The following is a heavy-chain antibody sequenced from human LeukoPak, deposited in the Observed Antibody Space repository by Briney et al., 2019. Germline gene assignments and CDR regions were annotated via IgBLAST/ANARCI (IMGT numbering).Heavy chain of an antibody. D-gene: IGHD3-3*01. J-gene: IGHJ3*02. CDR2: ISSSSSTI. V-gene: IGHV3-48*02. Sequence: GGSLRLSCAASGFTFSSYGMNWVRQAPGKGLEWVSYISSSSSTIYYADSVKGRFTISRDNAKNSLYLQMNSLRDEDTAVYYCARAQRITIFGVVIQDAFDIWGQGTMVTVSS. CDR3: ARAQRITIFGVVIQDAFDI. CDR1: GFTFSSYG.